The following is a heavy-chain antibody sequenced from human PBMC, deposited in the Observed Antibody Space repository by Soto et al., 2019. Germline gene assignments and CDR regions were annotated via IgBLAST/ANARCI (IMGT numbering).Heavy chain of an antibody. D-gene: IGHD5-12*01. CDR3: ARVATYYYGMDV. CDR2: IYSGGST. V-gene: IGHV3-53*01. Sequence: PGGSLRLSCAASGFTVSSNYMSWVRQAPGKGLEWVSVIYSGGSTYYADSVKGRLTISRDNSKNTLYLQMNSLRAEDTAVYYCARVATYYYGMDVWGQGTTVTVSS. J-gene: IGHJ6*02. CDR1: GFTVSSNY.